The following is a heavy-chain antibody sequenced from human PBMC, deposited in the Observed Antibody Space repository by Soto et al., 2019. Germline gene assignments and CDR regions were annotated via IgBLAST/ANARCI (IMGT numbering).Heavy chain of an antibody. CDR3: ARGDDIVVVPAAISFFDY. CDR2: ISAYNGNT. Sequence: ASVKVSCKASGYTFTSYGISWVRQAPGQGLEWMGWISAYNGNTNYAQKLQGRVTMTTDTSTSTAYMELRSLRSDDTAVYYCARGDDIVVVPAAISFFDYWGQGTLVTVSS. CDR1: GYTFTSYG. J-gene: IGHJ4*02. D-gene: IGHD2-2*02. V-gene: IGHV1-18*01.